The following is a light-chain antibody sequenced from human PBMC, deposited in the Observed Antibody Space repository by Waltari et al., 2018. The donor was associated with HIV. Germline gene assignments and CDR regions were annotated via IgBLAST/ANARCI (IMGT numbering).Light chain of an antibody. CDR3: QTWDSGLNAIV. CDR1: TSNIAKNF. Sequence: QSLLTQPPSVSAAPGQQVTISCSGNTSNIAKNFVSGYRHAPGAAPKLLIFENDHRAPGIPDRFSASTFGASAALTITALQGDDEADYYCQTWDSGLNAIVFGAGTKLTVL. J-gene: IGLJ2*01. V-gene: IGLV1-51*01. CDR2: END.